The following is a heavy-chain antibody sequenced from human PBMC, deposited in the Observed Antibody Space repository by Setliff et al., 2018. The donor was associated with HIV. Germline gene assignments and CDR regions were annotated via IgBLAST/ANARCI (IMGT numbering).Heavy chain of an antibody. CDR1: GYTFTDYY. CDR2: INPKSGNT. Sequence: GASVKVSCKASGYTFTDYYIHWVRQAPGQGLEWMGWINPKSGNTKYAQKFQDRVTMTRDTSISTAYMELSRLTSDDTAVYYCVRAIAWGGSYWNFDYWGQGTLVTVSS. J-gene: IGHJ4*02. CDR3: VRAIAWGGSYWNFDY. V-gene: IGHV1-2*02. D-gene: IGHD1-26*01.